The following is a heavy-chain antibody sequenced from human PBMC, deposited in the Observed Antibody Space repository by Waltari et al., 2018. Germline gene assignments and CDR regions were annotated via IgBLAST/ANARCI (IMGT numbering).Heavy chain of an antibody. CDR1: GFTFDDSA. J-gene: IGHJ4*02. CDR2: ISWNSGSI. V-gene: IGHV3-9*01. CDR3: AKDYYDSSGYPYYFDY. D-gene: IGHD3-22*01. Sequence: EVQLVESGGGLVQPGRSLRLSCAASGFTFDDSAMHWVRPAPGKGLEWVSGISWNSGSIGYADSVKGRFTISRDNAKNALYLQMNSLRAEDTALYYCAKDYYDSSGYPYYFDYWGQGTLVTVSS.